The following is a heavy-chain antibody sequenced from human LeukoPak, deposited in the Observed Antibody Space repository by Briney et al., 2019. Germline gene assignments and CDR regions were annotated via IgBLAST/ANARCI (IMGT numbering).Heavy chain of an antibody. D-gene: IGHD3-10*01. V-gene: IGHV3-13*01. J-gene: IGHJ3*01. CDR3: AREYGSGSAGYDAFDV. CDR2: IAAAGDT. Sequence: PGGSLRLSCGASGFTFSSYDMHWVRKVAGRGLEWVCAIAAAGDTYYSASVRGRFTISRENAKNSLFLQMNSLRVDDTAVYYCAREYGSGSAGYDAFDVWGQGTMVTVSS. CDR1: GFTFSSYD.